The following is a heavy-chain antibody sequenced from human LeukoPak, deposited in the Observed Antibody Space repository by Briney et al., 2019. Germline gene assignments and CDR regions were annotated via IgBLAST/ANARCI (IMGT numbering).Heavy chain of an antibody. V-gene: IGHV3-21*04. J-gene: IGHJ4*02. CDR2: ITSSSIYK. CDR3: AREVTLSGSSDY. CDR1: GFTFSRYN. D-gene: IGHD1-26*01. Sequence: GGSLRLSCATSGFTFSRYNMNWVRQAPGKGLEWVSSITSSSIYKYYADSMKGRFTISRDNAKNSLYLQMDSLRSEDTAVYYCAREVTLSGSSDYWGQGTLVTVSS.